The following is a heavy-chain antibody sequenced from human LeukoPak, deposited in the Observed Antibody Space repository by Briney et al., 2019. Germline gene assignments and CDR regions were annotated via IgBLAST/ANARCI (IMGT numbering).Heavy chain of an antibody. J-gene: IGHJ6*03. Sequence: PSETLSLTCTVSGGSISSSSYYWGWIRRPPGKGLEWIGSIYYSGSTYYNPSLKSRVTISVDTSKNKFSLKLSSVTAADTAVYYCARRGTTVTSRYYYYYMDVWGKGTTVTVSS. D-gene: IGHD4-17*01. V-gene: IGHV4-39*01. CDR1: GGSISSSSYY. CDR3: ARRGTTVTSRYYYYYMDV. CDR2: IYYSGST.